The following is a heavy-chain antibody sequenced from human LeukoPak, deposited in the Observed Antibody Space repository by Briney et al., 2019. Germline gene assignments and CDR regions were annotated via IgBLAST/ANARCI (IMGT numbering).Heavy chain of an antibody. CDR2: INPNSGGT. D-gene: IGHD3-10*01. CDR3: ARGRFGELLFSFDY. J-gene: IGHJ4*02. Sequence: ASVKVSCKASGYTFTDYYMHWVRQAPGQGLEWMGWINPNSGGTNYAQKFQGRVTMTRDTSISTAYMELSRLRSDDTAVYYCARGRFGELLFSFDYWGQGTLVTVSS. CDR1: GYTFTDYY. V-gene: IGHV1-2*02.